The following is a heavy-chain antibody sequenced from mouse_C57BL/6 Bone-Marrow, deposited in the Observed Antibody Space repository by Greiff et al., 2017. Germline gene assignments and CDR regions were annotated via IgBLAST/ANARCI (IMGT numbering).Heavy chain of an antibody. V-gene: IGHV5-9-1*02. CDR3: TRDGSSSLYAMDY. D-gene: IGHD1-1*01. J-gene: IGHJ4*01. CDR1: GFTFSSYA. CDR2: ISSGGDYI. Sequence: EVQVVESGAGLVKPGGSLKLSCAASGFTFSSYAMSWVRQTPEKRLEWVAYISSGGDYIYYADTVKGRFTISRDNARNTLYLQMSSLKSEDTAMYYCTRDGSSSLYAMDYWGQGTSVTVSS.